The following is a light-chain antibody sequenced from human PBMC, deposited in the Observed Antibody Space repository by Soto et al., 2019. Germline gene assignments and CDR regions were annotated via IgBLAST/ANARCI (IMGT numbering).Light chain of an antibody. CDR2: DAS. Sequence: EIALTQSPATLSLSPGERATVSCRASQSVGSHLAWYQQKRGQAPRLLIYDASSRASGIPARFSGSGSGTDFTLTISSLEPEDFAVYYCQQGGNWPLTFGQGTRLEIK. CDR1: QSVGSH. CDR3: QQGGNWPLT. V-gene: IGKV3-11*01. J-gene: IGKJ5*01.